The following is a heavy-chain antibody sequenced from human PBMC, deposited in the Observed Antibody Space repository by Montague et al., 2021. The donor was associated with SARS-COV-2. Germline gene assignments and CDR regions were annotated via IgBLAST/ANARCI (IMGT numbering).Heavy chain of an antibody. CDR1: GEPISGYF. Sequence: SETLSLTCSVSGEPISGYFWNWIRQPAGKGLEWIGCIYASGGTDYNPSLDSRVTMSVDTSKNQFSLKVNSMTAADTAMYYCARGVVAAPSVVDYWGRGNLVTVSS. J-gene: IGHJ4*02. D-gene: IGHD2-15*01. CDR2: IYASGGT. CDR3: ARGVVAAPSVVDY. V-gene: IGHV4-4*07.